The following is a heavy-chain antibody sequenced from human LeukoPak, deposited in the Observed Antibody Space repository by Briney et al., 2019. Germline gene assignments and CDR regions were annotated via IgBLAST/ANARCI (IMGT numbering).Heavy chain of an antibody. CDR2: ISAYNGNT. V-gene: IGHV1-18*01. Sequence: ASVKVSCKASGYTFTSYGISWVRQAPGQGLEWMGWISAYNGNTNYAQKLQGRVTMTTDTSTSTAYIELRSLRSDDTAVYYCARDGPVGLIPYWNGFDPWGQGTLVTASS. CDR3: ARDGPVGLIPYWNGFDP. J-gene: IGHJ5*02. D-gene: IGHD3/OR15-3a*01. CDR1: GYTFTSYG.